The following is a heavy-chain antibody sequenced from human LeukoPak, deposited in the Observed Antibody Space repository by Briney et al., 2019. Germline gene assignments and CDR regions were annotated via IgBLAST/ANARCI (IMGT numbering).Heavy chain of an antibody. CDR1: GGSISSGGYY. Sequence: SETLSLTCTVSGGSISSGGYYWSWIRQHPGKGLEWIGYIYYSGSTYYNPSLKSRVTISVDTSKNQFSLKLSSVTAADTAVYYCARDGPVNDYGLYWGQGTLVTVSS. CDR3: ARDGPVNDYGLY. V-gene: IGHV4-31*03. D-gene: IGHD4-17*01. CDR2: IYYSGST. J-gene: IGHJ4*02.